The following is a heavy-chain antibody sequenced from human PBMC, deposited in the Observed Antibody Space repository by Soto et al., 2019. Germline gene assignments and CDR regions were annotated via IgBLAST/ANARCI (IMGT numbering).Heavy chain of an antibody. CDR2: LNPNTCKS. Sequence: GASVKVSCKASGYTFTSYDIYWVRQATGQGLEWMGWLNPNTCKSGYTQKFQGRITVTSDTSINTVHMELSSLRSEDTAVYYCARRAETNGWNGFGADKYYFDFWGQGTLVTVSS. J-gene: IGHJ4*02. V-gene: IGHV1-8*01. D-gene: IGHD1-1*01. CDR1: GYTFTSYD. CDR3: ARRAETNGWNGFGADKYYFDF.